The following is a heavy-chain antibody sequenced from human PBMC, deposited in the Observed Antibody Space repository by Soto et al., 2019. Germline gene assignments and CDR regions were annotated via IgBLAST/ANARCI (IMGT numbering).Heavy chain of an antibody. CDR1: GFTLSSYD. V-gene: IGHV3-30*09. Sequence: SLRLSCAASGFTLSSYDMHRVRQAPGKGLEWVAVISYAGSNKYYAVSVKGRFASSRDKARNTLCVQMNSLRAEDTAVYYCAIGGSESTACYNAMDVTGQGTTVTLAS. J-gene: IGHJ6*01. D-gene: IGHD3-10*01. CDR2: ISYAGSNK. CDR3: AIGGSESTACYNAMDV.